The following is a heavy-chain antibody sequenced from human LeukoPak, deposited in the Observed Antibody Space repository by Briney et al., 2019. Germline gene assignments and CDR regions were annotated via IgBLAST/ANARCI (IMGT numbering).Heavy chain of an antibody. J-gene: IGHJ4*02. CDR2: IYSGGST. Sequence: GGSLRLSCAASGFTVSSNYMSWVRQAPGKGLEWVSVIYSGGSTYYADSVKGRFTISRDNSKNTLYLQMNSLRAEDTAVYYCARDRVGATDYFDYWGQGTLVTVSS. V-gene: IGHV3-53*05. CDR3: ARDRVGATDYFDY. D-gene: IGHD1-26*01. CDR1: GFTVSSNY.